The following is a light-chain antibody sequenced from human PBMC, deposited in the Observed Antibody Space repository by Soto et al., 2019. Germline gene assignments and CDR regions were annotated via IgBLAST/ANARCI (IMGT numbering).Light chain of an antibody. CDR3: EQYEDWHS. CDR2: GAS. CDR1: RSVATK. Sequence: EIVLTQSPATLSVSPGERATLSCRASRSVATKLAWYQQKPGQAPSLLIQGASVRDTGVPARFSGSGSGTEFTLTISGLQSEDSAVYYCEQYEDWHSFGQGTKLEIK. V-gene: IGKV3-15*01. J-gene: IGKJ2*03.